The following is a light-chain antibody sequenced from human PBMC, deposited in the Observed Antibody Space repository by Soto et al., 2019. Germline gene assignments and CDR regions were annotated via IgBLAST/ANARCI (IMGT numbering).Light chain of an antibody. CDR1: QDISNY. V-gene: IGKV1-33*01. J-gene: IGKJ2*01. CDR3: LQCDSRYT. Sequence: DVHLSQSPSSLSASVGDTVTSTWQASQDISNYLNWYQQKPGTATKLLIYDASSLETGVRSRFSGGGSGTEFTLTIRSLQPDDFASYYCLQCDSRYTFGQGTKVDIK. CDR2: DAS.